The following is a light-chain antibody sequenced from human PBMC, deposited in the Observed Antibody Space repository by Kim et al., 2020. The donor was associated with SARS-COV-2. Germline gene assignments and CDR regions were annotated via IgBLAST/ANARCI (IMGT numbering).Light chain of an antibody. CDR2: LGS. CDR3: VVALQNPLT. Sequence: DIVMTQSPLSLSVTPGEPASISCKSSQSLLQSSGYNFLDWYLQKPGQSPQLLIYLGSNRASGVPDRFSGSGSGTDFTLKISRVEAEDVGVYCCVVALQNPLTSGGGTKVDIK. CDR1: QSLLQSSGYNF. J-gene: IGKJ4*01. V-gene: IGKV2-28*01.